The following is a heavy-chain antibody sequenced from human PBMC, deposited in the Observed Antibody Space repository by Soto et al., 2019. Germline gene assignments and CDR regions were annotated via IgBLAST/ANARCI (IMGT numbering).Heavy chain of an antibody. J-gene: IGHJ4*02. CDR2: ISSGGSST. CDR3: ARALHDSGYPFDY. D-gene: IGHD3-22*01. V-gene: IGHV3-48*03. CDR1: GFTFSNYE. Sequence: PGGSVRGSCAASGFTFSNYEMNWVRQAPGKGLEWVSYISSGGSSTDYADSVRGRFTVSRDSAKNSLSLQLNSLRVEDTAVYFCARALHDSGYPFDYWGQGTLVTVSS.